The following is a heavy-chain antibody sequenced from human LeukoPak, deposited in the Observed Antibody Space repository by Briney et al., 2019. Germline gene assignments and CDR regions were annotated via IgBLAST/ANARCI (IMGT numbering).Heavy chain of an antibody. V-gene: IGHV3-23*01. CDR3: AKVQLWFAGPIDY. CDR2: ISGSGGST. D-gene: IGHD3-10*01. Sequence: GGSLRLSCVASGFTFSDYTMHWVRQAPGKGLEWVSAISGSGGSTYYADSVKGRFTISRDNSKNTLYLQMNSLRAEDTAVYYCAKVQLWFAGPIDYWGQGTLVTVSS. CDR1: GFTFSDYT. J-gene: IGHJ4*02.